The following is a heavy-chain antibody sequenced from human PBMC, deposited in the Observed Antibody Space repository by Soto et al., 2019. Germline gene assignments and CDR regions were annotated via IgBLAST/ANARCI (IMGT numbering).Heavy chain of an antibody. J-gene: IGHJ5*01. CDR1: GFTFRSYA. Sequence: AGGSLRLSCAASGFTFRSYAIHWVRQAPGKGLEWVADVSFDGSHKTYAVPVRGRFTLSRDNSKKTVYLQMNSLRAEDTAVYYCAKLGEAVSGFFDFWGQGTQVTVSS. D-gene: IGHD3-3*01. V-gene: IGHV3-30*18. CDR2: VSFDGSHK. CDR3: AKLGEAVSGFFDF.